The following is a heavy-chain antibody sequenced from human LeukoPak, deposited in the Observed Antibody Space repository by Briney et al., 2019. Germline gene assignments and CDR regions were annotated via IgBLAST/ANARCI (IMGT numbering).Heavy chain of an antibody. CDR3: ARAPPYSPPGFDY. J-gene: IGHJ4*02. D-gene: IGHD2-15*01. V-gene: IGHV1-2*02. CDR1: GYTFTGYY. CDR2: INPNSGGT. Sequence: ASVKVSCEASGYTFTGYYMHWVRQAPGQGLEWMGWINPNSGGTNYAQKFQGRVTMTRDTSISTAYMELSRLRSDDTAVYYCARAPPYSPPGFDYWGQGTLVTVSS.